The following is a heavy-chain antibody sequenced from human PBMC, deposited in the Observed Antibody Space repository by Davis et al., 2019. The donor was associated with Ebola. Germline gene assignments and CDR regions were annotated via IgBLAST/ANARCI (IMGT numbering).Heavy chain of an antibody. V-gene: IGHV4-39*01. J-gene: IGHJ6*02. D-gene: IGHD4-17*01. Sequence: SETLSLTCTVSGGSISSSSYYWGWIRQPPGKGLEWIGSIYDSGSTYYNPSLKSRVTISVDTSKNQFSLKLSSVTAADTAVYYCARGTETGYYYYYGMDVWGQGTTVTVSS. CDR2: IYDSGST. CDR1: GGSISSSSYY. CDR3: ARGTETGYYYYYGMDV.